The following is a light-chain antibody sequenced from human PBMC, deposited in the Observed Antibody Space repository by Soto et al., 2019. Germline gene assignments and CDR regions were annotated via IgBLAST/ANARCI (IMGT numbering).Light chain of an antibody. J-gene: IGKJ1*01. CDR2: DAS. CDR1: QDINKN. CDR3: QQYNSFPWT. V-gene: IGKV1-33*01. Sequence: DIQMTQYPSSLSASVGDRVTMTCQASQDINKNLIWYQQRLGKAPSLLITDASKLESGVPPRFNGSRSETEFTLTIRNLQPDDFATYYCQQYNSFPWTFGLGTMV.